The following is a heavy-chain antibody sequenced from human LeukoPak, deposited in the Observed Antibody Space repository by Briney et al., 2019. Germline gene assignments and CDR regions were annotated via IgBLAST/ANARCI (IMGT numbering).Heavy chain of an antibody. CDR1: EFTFSSYA. V-gene: IGHV3-30*02. D-gene: IGHD1-26*01. Sequence: PGGSLRLSCAASEFTFSSYAMHWVRQAPDKGLEWVAFIRYDGSNTYYADSVKGRFTISRDNSKNTLYLQMNRLRAEDTAVYYCARAGGTYYGIAFDIWGQGTMVTVSS. CDR2: IRYDGSNT. CDR3: ARAGGTYYGIAFDI. J-gene: IGHJ3*02.